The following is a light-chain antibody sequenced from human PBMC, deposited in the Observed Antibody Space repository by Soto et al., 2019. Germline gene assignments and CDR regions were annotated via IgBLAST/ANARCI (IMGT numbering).Light chain of an antibody. V-gene: IGKV4-1*01. CDR1: QNLLFSSNNKNS. CDR2: WAS. CDR3: QQYHTTPNT. J-gene: IGKJ2*01. Sequence: DVMMTQSPDSLAVSLGERAAINCKSSQNLLFSSNNKNSLAWYQQKPGQPPKLLIYWASTRESGAPDRFSGSGSGRDFTLSISSLQAEDVAVYYCQQYHTTPNTFGQGTKVEIK.